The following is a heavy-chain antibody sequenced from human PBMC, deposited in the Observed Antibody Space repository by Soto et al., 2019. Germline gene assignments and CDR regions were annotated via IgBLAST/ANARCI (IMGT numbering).Heavy chain of an antibody. CDR2: IYYSGST. J-gene: IGHJ5*02. V-gene: IGHV4-59*08. D-gene: IGHD1-7*01. CDR3: ARHISSGTNVAAIRSFDP. Sequence: QVQLQESGPGLVKPSETLSLTCTVSGGSISSYYWSWIRQPPGKGLEWIGYIYYSGSTNYNPSLKSRITISSDTSKNQVSLKLSSVTAADMALYYCARHISSGTNVAAIRSFDPWGQGTLVAVSS. CDR1: GGSISSYY.